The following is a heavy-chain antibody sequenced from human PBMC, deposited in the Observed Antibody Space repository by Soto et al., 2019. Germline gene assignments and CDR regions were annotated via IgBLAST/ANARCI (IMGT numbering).Heavy chain of an antibody. Sequence: PGESLKISCKGSGYSFTSYWIGWVRQMPGKGLEWIGIIYPGDSDTRYSPSFQGQVTISADKSISTAYLQWSSLKASDTAMYYCATRIAAAGTEPDYYYGMDVWGQGTTVTVSS. D-gene: IGHD6-13*01. J-gene: IGHJ6*02. CDR1: GYSFTSYW. CDR2: IYPGDSDT. V-gene: IGHV5-51*01. CDR3: ATRIAAAGTEPDYYYGMDV.